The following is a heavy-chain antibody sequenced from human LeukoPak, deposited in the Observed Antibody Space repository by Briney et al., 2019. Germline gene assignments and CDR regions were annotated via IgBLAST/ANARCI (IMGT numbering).Heavy chain of an antibody. V-gene: IGHV4-39*07. D-gene: IGHD2-15*01. Sequence: SETLSLTCTVSGASISSSNFYWDWIRQSPGKGLEWIGNIYYGETTSYNPSLKSRVTISVDTSKNQFSLKLSSVTAADTAVYYCAREVVAVGTYWYFDLWGRGTLVTVSS. J-gene: IGHJ2*01. CDR1: GASISSSNFY. CDR2: IYYGETT. CDR3: AREVVAVGTYWYFDL.